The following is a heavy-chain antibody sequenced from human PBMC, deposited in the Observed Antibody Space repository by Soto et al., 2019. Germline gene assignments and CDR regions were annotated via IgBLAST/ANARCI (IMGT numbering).Heavy chain of an antibody. Sequence: QVQLQQWGAGLLKPSETLSLTCAVYGGSFSGYYWSWIRQPPGKGLEWIGEINHSGSTHYNPSLKSRLTISVDTSKNQFSLKLSSVAAAGRAVYYCARGLGSSSTREGGEAADYWGQGTLVTVSS. CDR3: ARGLGSSSTREGGEAADY. CDR2: INHSGST. D-gene: IGHD6-13*01. J-gene: IGHJ4*02. V-gene: IGHV4-34*01. CDR1: GGSFSGYY.